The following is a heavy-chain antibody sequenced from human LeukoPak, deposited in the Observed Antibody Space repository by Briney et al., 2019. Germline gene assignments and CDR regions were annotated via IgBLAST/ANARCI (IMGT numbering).Heavy chain of an antibody. D-gene: IGHD5-18*01. CDR3: ARPVGYSYGNYYNWFDP. Sequence: GASVKVSCKASGYTFTGYYMHWVRQAPGQGLEWMGWINPNSGGTNYAQKFQGRVTMTRDTSISTAYMELSSLRSEDTAVYYCARPVGYSYGNYYNWFDPWGQGTLVTVSS. J-gene: IGHJ5*02. V-gene: IGHV1-2*02. CDR2: INPNSGGT. CDR1: GYTFTGYY.